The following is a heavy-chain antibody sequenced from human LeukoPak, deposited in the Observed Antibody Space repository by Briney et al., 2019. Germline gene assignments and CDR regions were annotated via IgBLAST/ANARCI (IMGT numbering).Heavy chain of an antibody. CDR3: ARMSTGYYDDY. D-gene: IGHD3-9*01. J-gene: IGHJ4*02. CDR2: IKEGGTEK. Sequence: GGSLRLSCAASGFTFSTFWMTWVRQAPGKGLEWVANIKEGGTEKYYVDSVKGRFTISRDDAKSSLYLQMNSLRAEDTALYYCARMSTGYYDDYWGQGTLVAVSS. CDR1: GFTFSTFW. V-gene: IGHV3-7*01.